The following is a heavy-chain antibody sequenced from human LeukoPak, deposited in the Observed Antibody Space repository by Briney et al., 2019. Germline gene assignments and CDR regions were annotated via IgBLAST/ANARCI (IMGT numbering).Heavy chain of an antibody. D-gene: IGHD3-22*01. Sequence: GGSLRLFCAASGFTFSSYAMSWVRQAPGKGLEWVSAISGSGGSTYYTDSVKGRFTISRDNSKNTLNLQMNSLRAEDTAVYYCAKYRSSGYPFNYWGQGTLVTVSS. CDR3: AKYRSSGYPFNY. CDR1: GFTFSSYA. J-gene: IGHJ4*02. V-gene: IGHV3-23*01. CDR2: ISGSGGST.